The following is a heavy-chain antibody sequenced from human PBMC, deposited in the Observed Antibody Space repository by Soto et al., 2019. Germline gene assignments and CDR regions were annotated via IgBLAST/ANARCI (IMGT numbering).Heavy chain of an antibody. CDR1: GFTFSTYG. Sequence: QVQLVESGGGVVQPGRSLRLSCAASGFTFSTYGMHWVRQAPGKGLEWVAVIWYDGSNKYYADSVKGRFTISRDNSRDTLYLQMNSLRAEDTAVYYWARAVGPFDYWGQGPLVTVSS. V-gene: IGHV3-33*01. J-gene: IGHJ4*02. CDR2: IWYDGSNK. CDR3: ARAVGPFDY.